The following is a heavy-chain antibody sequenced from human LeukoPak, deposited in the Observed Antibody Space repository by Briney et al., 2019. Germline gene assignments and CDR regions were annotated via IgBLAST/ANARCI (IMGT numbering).Heavy chain of an antibody. Sequence: SSETLSLTCTVSGGSISSASYYWSWIRQPAGKGLEWIGRIYRTGSTEFSPSLKSRVTISVDTSKNQFSLKLRSVTAADTAVYYCASSGYDLDWFDPWGQGTLVTVSS. CDR1: GGSISSASYY. V-gene: IGHV4-61*02. CDR3: ASSGYDLDWFDP. D-gene: IGHD5-12*01. CDR2: IYRTGST. J-gene: IGHJ5*02.